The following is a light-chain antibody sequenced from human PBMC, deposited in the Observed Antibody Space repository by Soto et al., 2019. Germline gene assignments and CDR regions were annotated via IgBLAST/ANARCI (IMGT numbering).Light chain of an antibody. J-gene: IGLJ1*01. Sequence: QSVLTQPASVSGSPGQSITISCAGTSSDIGAYNYVSWYQHLPGKAPKLIIYDVVTRPSGISTRFSASKSGNTASLTISGLQAEDEADYYCCSYTTSNTRQIVFGTGTKVTVL. CDR2: DVV. CDR1: SSDIGAYNY. V-gene: IGLV2-14*03. CDR3: CSYTTSNTRQIV.